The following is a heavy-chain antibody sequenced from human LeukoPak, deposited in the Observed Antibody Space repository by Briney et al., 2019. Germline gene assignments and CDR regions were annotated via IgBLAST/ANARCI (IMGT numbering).Heavy chain of an antibody. D-gene: IGHD4/OR15-4a*01. CDR3: VRGPYGASISKWFDP. CDR2: IYYSGDT. CDR1: RGSTSGYS. J-gene: IGHJ5*02. V-gene: IGHV4-59*01. Sequence: PSETLSLTCTVSRGSTSGYSWSWIRQSPGGGLEWIGYIYYSGDTAYNPSLRSRVTMSVDTSKNQFSLQLRSMTTADTAVYYCVRGPYGASISKWFDPWGQGTQVTVSS.